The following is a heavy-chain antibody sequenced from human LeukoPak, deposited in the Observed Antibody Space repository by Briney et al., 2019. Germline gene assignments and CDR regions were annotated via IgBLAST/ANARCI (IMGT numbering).Heavy chain of an antibody. J-gene: IGHJ5*02. D-gene: IGHD5-12*01. CDR2: IKSSGSS. CDR1: GGSVSSYY. Sequence: PSETLSHTCTVSGGSVSSYYWSWIRQPPGKGLEWIGYIKSSGSSNYNPSLKSRVTISMDTSKNQFSLRLNSVTAADTAVHYCARDGTVATNWFDPWGQGTLVTVSS. CDR3: ARDGTVATNWFDP. V-gene: IGHV4-59*02.